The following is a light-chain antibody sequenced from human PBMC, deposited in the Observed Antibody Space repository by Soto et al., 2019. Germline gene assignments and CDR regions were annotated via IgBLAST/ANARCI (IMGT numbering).Light chain of an antibody. J-gene: IGLJ2*01. V-gene: IGLV2-14*01. CDR2: EVS. CDR3: SSYTSTNTLVV. Sequence: QSALTQPASVSGSPGQSITISCTGTSSDVGGYNYVSWYQLHPGKAPKLMIYEVSNRPSGISNRFSGSKSGNTASLTISGLQAEDAADYYCSSYTSTNTLVVFGGGTKLTVL. CDR1: SSDVGGYNY.